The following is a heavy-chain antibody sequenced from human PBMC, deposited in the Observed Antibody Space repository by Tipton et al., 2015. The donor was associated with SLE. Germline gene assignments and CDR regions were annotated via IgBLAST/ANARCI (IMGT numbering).Heavy chain of an antibody. V-gene: IGHV4-34*01. CDR1: GASLNDYY. D-gene: IGHD3-3*01. Sequence: TLSLTCAVYGASLNDYYWTWIRQPPGKGLEWIGDINHSGSTDCNPSLKSRVTMSVDTSKNQFSLNLTSVTAADTALYYCARCTIFGVVRGSFDCWAQGPLITVSS. J-gene: IGHJ4*02. CDR2: INHSGST. CDR3: ARCTIFGVVRGSFDC.